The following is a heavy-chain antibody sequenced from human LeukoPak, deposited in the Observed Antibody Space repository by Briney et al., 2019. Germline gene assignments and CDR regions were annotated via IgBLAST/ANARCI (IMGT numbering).Heavy chain of an antibody. J-gene: IGHJ4*02. CDR2: INHSGST. V-gene: IGHV4-34*01. Sequence: PSETLSLTCAVYGGSFSGYYWSWIRQPPGKGLEWIGEINHSGSTNYNPSLKSRVTISVDTSKNQFSLKLSSVTAADTAVYYCARGLNYDYVRGSYLFDYWGQGTLVTVSS. D-gene: IGHD3-16*01. CDR1: GGSFSGYY. CDR3: ARGLNYDYVRGSYLFDY.